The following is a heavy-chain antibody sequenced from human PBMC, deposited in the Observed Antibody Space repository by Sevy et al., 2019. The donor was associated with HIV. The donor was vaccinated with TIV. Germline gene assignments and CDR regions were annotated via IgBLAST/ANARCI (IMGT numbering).Heavy chain of an antibody. D-gene: IGHD1-26*01. Sequence: GGSLRLSCAASGFTFSSYAMSWVRQAPGKGLEWVSAISGSGGSTYYADSVKGRFTISRDNSKNTLYLQMNSLRAEDTAVYYCAKDETAGGSYWGYDAFDIWGQGTMVTVSS. CDR3: AKDETAGGSYWGYDAFDI. J-gene: IGHJ3*02. CDR1: GFTFSSYA. V-gene: IGHV3-23*01. CDR2: ISGSGGST.